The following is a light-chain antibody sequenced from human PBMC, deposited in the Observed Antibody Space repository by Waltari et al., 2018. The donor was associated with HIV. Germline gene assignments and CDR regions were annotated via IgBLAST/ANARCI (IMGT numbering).Light chain of an antibody. CDR3: CSYAGNYPVL. J-gene: IGLJ3*02. V-gene: IGLV2-11*01. CDR2: DVA. Sequence: QSALTQPRSVSGSPGQSVTISCTGTSSDVGGYNYVSWYQQNPGKAPKFISYDVAKRPSGVPYRFSGSKSCNTASRTISGLQAEDEADYYCCSYAGNYPVLFGGGTKLTVL. CDR1: SSDVGGYNY.